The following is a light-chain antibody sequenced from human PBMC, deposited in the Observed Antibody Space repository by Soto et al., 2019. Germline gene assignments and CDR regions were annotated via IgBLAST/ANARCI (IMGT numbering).Light chain of an antibody. CDR2: GAS. CDR1: QSVSNNY. V-gene: IGKV3-20*01. Sequence: EIVLTQSPGTLSLSPGERATLSCRASQSVSNNYLAWYQQKPGQAPRLLIYGASNRATGIPDRFNGSGSRTDFTLTISRLEHEDFAVYYFQQHGSSRGTLGQGTQVDI. J-gene: IGKJ1*01. CDR3: QQHGSSRGT.